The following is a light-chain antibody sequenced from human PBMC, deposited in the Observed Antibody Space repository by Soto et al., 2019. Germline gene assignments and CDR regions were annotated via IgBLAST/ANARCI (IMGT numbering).Light chain of an antibody. CDR1: QDIAGN. CDR3: QQANSFPIT. J-gene: IGKJ5*01. CDR2: GAS. Sequence: DIQVTQSPSSVSASVGDRVTITCRARQDIAGNLAWYQHKPGRTPELLLHGASRLESGVPARFRGSGSGTEVTLRINRLHTEDFATYYCQQANSFPITFGPWTRLDI. V-gene: IGKV1D-12*01.